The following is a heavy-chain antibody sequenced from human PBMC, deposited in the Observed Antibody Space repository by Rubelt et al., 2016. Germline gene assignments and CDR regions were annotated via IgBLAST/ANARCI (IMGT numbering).Heavy chain of an antibody. D-gene: IGHD4-11*01. CDR2: VYYSGST. J-gene: IGHJ4*02. CDR3: ARQDSWYYFDH. V-gene: IGHV4-59*08. Sequence: QLQLQESGPRLVKPSETLSLTCTVSSGSLRGYYWNWIRQPPGKGLEWIGFVYYSGSTTYNPSLKGRVTISVDTSKNQFSLKMSSVTAADTAVYYCARQDSWYYFDHWGQGTLVTVSS. CDR1: SGSLRGYY.